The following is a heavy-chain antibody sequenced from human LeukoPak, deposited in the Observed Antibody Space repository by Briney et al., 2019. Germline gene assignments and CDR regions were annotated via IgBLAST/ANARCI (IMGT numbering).Heavy chain of an antibody. D-gene: IGHD5-24*01. CDR2: IYSSGST. V-gene: IGHV4-4*07. CDR1: GGSINSYY. CDR3: ARRGDGYPYYFDF. Sequence: SEALSLTCTVSGGSINSYYWSWIRQPAGKGLAWIGRIYSSGSTNYNPSLKSRVTISVDTSKNQFSLKLSSVAAADTSVYYCARRGDGYPYYFDFWGQGTLVTVSS. J-gene: IGHJ4*02.